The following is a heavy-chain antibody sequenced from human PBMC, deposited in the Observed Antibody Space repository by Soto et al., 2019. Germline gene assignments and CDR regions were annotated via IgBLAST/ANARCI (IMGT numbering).Heavy chain of an antibody. V-gene: IGHV1-18*01. CDR2: ISLYSDGT. J-gene: IGHJ5*02. D-gene: IGHD2-2*01. CDR1: GYTFSNHG. Sequence: ASVKVSCKTSGYTFSNHGITWVRQAPGQHLGWLGWISLYSDGTNYAQKLQGRVSMTTDTSTTTAYMELRSLRSDDTAVYYCARVVPGAEAWFGPWGQGTLVTVSS. CDR3: ARVVPGAEAWFGP.